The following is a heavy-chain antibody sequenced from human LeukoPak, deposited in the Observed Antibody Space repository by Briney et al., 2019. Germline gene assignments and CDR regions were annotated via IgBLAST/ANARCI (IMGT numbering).Heavy chain of an antibody. Sequence: PSETLSLTCTVSGGSISSYYWSWIRQPAGKGLEWIGRIYTSGSTNYNPSLKSRVTMSVDTSKNQLSLRLSSVTAADTAVYYCARHGSDYSFDYWGQGTLVTVSS. CDR3: ARHGSDYSFDY. V-gene: IGHV4-4*07. D-gene: IGHD3-22*01. J-gene: IGHJ4*02. CDR2: IYTSGST. CDR1: GGSISSYY.